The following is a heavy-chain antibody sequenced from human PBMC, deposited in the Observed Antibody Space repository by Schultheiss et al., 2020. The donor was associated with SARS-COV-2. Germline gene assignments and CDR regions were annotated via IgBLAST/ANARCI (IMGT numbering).Heavy chain of an antibody. CDR3: AREGFDPDGGAVPLDY. Sequence: GGSLRLSCAASGFTFSGDSMYWVRQAPGKGLEWVSAISGSGGSTYYADSVKGRFTISRDNSKNTLYLQMNSLRAEDTAVYYCAREGFDPDGGAVPLDYWGQGTLVTVSS. J-gene: IGHJ4*02. CDR1: GFTFSGDS. D-gene: IGHD3-16*01. V-gene: IGHV3-23*01. CDR2: ISGSGGST.